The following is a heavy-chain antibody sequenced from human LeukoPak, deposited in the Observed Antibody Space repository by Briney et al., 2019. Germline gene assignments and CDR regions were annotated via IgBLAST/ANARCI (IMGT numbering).Heavy chain of an antibody. Sequence: PGGSLRLSCAASGFTFDDYAMHWVRHAPGKGLEWVSGISWNSGSIGYADSVKGRFTISRDNAKNSLYLQMNSLRAEDTALYYCAKDLSYYYDSSGYYFDYWGQGTLVTVSS. J-gene: IGHJ4*02. CDR3: AKDLSYYYDSSGYYFDY. D-gene: IGHD3-22*01. CDR1: GFTFDDYA. V-gene: IGHV3-9*01. CDR2: ISWNSGSI.